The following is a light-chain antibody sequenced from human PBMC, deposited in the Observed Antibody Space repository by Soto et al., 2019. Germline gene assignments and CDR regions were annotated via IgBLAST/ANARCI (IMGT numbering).Light chain of an antibody. Sequence: EIVLTQSPDTLSLSPGERATLSCRVSQSVSSSYLAWYQQTPGQAPRLLIYGTSNRATGIPDRFSGSGSGTDFTLTISRLEPEDFAVYYCRQYGNSRWTFGQGTKVDIK. V-gene: IGKV3-20*01. CDR1: QSVSSSY. J-gene: IGKJ1*01. CDR2: GTS. CDR3: RQYGNSRWT.